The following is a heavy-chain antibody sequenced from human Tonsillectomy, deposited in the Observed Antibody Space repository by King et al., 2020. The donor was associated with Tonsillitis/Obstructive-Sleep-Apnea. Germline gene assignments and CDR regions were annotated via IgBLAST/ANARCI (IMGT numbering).Heavy chain of an antibody. CDR1: GFTFDAYA. D-gene: IGHD2-2*02. J-gene: IGHJ4*02. V-gene: IGHV3-9*01. CDR2: ISWDSGTI. CDR3: ARDKGYSFGHGFDY. Sequence: VQLMESGGGLVQPGRSLRLSCAASGFTFDAYAMHWVRQVPGKGLEWVSGISWDSGTIAYADSVKGRFTISRDNAKNSLYVQMNSLKSEDTALYYCARDKGYSFGHGFDYWGQGTLLTVSS.